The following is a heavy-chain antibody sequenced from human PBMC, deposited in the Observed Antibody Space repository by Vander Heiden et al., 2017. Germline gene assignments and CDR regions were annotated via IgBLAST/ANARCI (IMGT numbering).Heavy chain of an antibody. CDR3: AKSVDYLSSVVVWWFDP. V-gene: IGHV6-1*01. CDR2: TYYRAKWYN. Sequence: SGPGLVKPSQTLSLTCAISGDSVSSNSAAWNWIRQSPSRGLEWLGRTYYRAKWYNDYAVSVKSRITINPDTSKNQFSLQLNSVTPEDTAVYYCAKSVDYLSSVVVWWFDPWGQGTLVTVSS. J-gene: IGHJ5*02. CDR1: GDSVSSNSAA. D-gene: IGHD2-15*01.